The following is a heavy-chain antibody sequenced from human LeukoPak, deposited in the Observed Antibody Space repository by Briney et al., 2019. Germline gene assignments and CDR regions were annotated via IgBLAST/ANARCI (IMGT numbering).Heavy chain of an antibody. CDR3: ARAYYDILTGSFFDY. D-gene: IGHD3-9*01. V-gene: IGHV3-23*01. J-gene: IGHJ4*02. Sequence: GGSLRLSCAASGFTFSSYAMSCVRQAPGKGLEWVSAISGSGGSTYYADSVKGRFTISRDNSKNTLYLQMNSLRAEDTAVYYCARAYYDILTGSFFDYWGQGTLVTVSS. CDR1: GFTFSSYA. CDR2: ISGSGGST.